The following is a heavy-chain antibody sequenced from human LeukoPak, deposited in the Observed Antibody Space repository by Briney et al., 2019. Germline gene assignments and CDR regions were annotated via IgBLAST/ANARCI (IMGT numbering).Heavy chain of an antibody. CDR1: GFTFSSYA. D-gene: IGHD3-10*01. V-gene: IGHV3-23*01. Sequence: GGSLRLSCAASGFTFSSYAMSWVRQAPGKGLEWVSAISGSGGSTYYADSVRGRFTISRDNSKNTLYLQMNSLRAEDTAVYYCAKDVLWFGELILYFDYWGQGTLVTVSS. CDR3: AKDVLWFGELILYFDY. CDR2: ISGSGGST. J-gene: IGHJ4*02.